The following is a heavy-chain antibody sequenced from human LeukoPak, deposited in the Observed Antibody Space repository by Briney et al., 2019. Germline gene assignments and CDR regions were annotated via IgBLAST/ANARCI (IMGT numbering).Heavy chain of an antibody. V-gene: IGHV4-38-2*02. D-gene: IGHD3-3*01. CDR2: IYHNGST. Sequence: PSETLSLTCTVSGYSISSGYYWGWIRQPPGKGLEWIGNIYHNGSTDYNPSLKSRATISVDTSKNQFSLKLSSVTAADTAVYYCATDFWSGTNIIDYWGQGTLVTVSS. J-gene: IGHJ4*02. CDR1: GYSISSGYY. CDR3: ATDFWSGTNIIDY.